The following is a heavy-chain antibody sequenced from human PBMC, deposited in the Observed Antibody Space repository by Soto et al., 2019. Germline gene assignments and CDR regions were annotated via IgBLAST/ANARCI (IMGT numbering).Heavy chain of an antibody. V-gene: IGHV4-4*07. CDR3: ARDRYGWYPGFDLDI. Sequence: QVRLQESGPGQLRPSETLSLTCSVSGESISNFYWSWIRQSAGKGLEWIGHVHVSGGTDYNAPLQSRVSMSVDPSRNPGSLQLRSLTAADTAIYYCARDRYGWYPGFDLDIWGPGTTVTVSS. CDR2: VHVSGGT. D-gene: IGHD6-19*01. CDR1: GESISNFY. J-gene: IGHJ6*02.